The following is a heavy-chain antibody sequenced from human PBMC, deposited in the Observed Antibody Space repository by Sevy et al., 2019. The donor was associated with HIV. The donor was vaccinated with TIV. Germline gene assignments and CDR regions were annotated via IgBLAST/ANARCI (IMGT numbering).Heavy chain of an antibody. CDR3: ARDKDDGELDY. V-gene: IGHV3-30-3*01. J-gene: IGHJ4*02. D-gene: IGHD7-27*01. CDR2: ISYDGSNK. Sequence: GGSLRLSCAASGFTFSSYAMHWVRQAPGKGLEWVAVISYDGSNKYYADSVKGRFTSSRDNSKNTLYLQMNSLRAEDTAVYYCARDKDDGELDYWGQGTLVTVSS. CDR1: GFTFSSYA.